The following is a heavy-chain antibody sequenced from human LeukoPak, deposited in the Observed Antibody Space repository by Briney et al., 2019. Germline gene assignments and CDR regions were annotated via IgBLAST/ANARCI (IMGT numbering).Heavy chain of an antibody. CDR2: MNPNSGNT. Sequence: GASVKVSCKASGYTFASYDINWVRQAGGQGLERMGWMNPNSGNTGYAQKFQGRVTMTSDSSRSTAYLELSDLRSEDTAVYFCARDSREYRTGYWGQGTLVTVSS. J-gene: IGHJ4*02. CDR3: ARDSREYRTGY. CDR1: GYTFASYD. V-gene: IGHV1-8*01. D-gene: IGHD6-6*01.